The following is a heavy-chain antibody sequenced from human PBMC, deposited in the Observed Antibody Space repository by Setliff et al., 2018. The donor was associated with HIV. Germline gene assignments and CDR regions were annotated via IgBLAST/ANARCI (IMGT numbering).Heavy chain of an antibody. D-gene: IGHD2-15*01. CDR2: IYYSGST. CDR3: ARSVVGAPRNPYYFDY. V-gene: IGHV4-31*03. J-gene: IGHJ4*02. CDR1: GGSISSGDYY. Sequence: SETLSLTCTVSGGSISSGDYYWSWIRQYPGNGLEWIGYIYYSGSTFYNPSLKSRVIVSLDTSKDQFSLNLFHVTPADTAVYHCARSVVGAPRNPYYFDYWGLGLLVTVSS.